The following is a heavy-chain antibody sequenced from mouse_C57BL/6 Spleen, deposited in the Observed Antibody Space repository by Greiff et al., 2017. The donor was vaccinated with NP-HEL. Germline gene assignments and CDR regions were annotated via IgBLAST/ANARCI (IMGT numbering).Heavy chain of an antibody. CDR1: GYTFTSYW. D-gene: IGHD1-1*02. Sequence: QVQLQQSGAELVRPGSSVKLSCKASGYTFTSYWMHWVKQRPIQGLEWIGNIDPSDSETHYNQKFKDKATLTVDKSSSTAYMQLSSLTSEDSAVYYCARSLYGDYYYAMDYWGQGTSVTVSS. V-gene: IGHV1-52*01. J-gene: IGHJ4*01. CDR3: ARSLYGDYYYAMDY. CDR2: IDPSDSET.